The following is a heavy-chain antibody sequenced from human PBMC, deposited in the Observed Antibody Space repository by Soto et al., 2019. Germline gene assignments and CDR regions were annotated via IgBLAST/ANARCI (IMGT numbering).Heavy chain of an antibody. CDR1: GASTSNYY. D-gene: IGHD1-26*01. J-gene: IGHJ4*02. CDR3: ARWVGGSYPRFLDN. CDR2: IYYTGTT. V-gene: IGHV4-59*01. Sequence: SETLSLTCTVSGASTSNYYWNWIRQPPVKGLEWIGFIYYTGTTNYNPSLKSRVTMSLDTSKNQFSLSLSAVTAADTAVYYCARWVGGSYPRFLDNWGQGTLVTVSS.